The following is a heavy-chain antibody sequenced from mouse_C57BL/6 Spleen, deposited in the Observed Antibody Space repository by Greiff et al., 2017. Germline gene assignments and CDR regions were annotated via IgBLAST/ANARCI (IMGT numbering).Heavy chain of an antibody. Sequence: EVKLVESGGGLVKPGGSLKLSCAASGFTFSDYGMHWVRQAPEKGLEWVAYISSGSSTIYYADTVKGRFTISRDNAKNTLFLQMTSLRSEDTAMYYCGGGSSGYFDVWGTGTTVTVSS. J-gene: IGHJ1*03. CDR1: GFTFSDYG. CDR3: GGGSSGYFDV. CDR2: ISSGSSTI. V-gene: IGHV5-17*01.